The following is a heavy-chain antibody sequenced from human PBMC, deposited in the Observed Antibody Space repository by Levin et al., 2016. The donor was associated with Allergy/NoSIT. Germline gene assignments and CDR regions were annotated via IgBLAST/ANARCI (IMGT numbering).Heavy chain of an antibody. D-gene: IGHD6-19*01. CDR1: GITFSRYA. J-gene: IGHJ4*02. CDR2: ITGGGGST. V-gene: IGHV3-23*01. CDR3: ARCRGDQWPPIEL. Sequence: GESLKISCAASGITFSRYAVTWVRQAPGKGLEWVSLITGGGGSTFYANSVKGRFSVSRDNSKNTVFLQMSGLTADDTAVYYCARCRGDQWPPIELWGQGTLVTVSS.